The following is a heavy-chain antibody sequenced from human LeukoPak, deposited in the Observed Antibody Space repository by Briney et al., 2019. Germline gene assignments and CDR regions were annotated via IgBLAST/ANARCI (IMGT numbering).Heavy chain of an antibody. V-gene: IGHV3-23*01. CDR3: AKEAGYCSGGTCGSEDY. CDR1: GFTFSSYG. CDR2: IGGSGAST. D-gene: IGHD2-15*01. Sequence: TGGSLRLSCVASGFTFSSYGMSWVRQAPGKGLEWVSTIGGSGASTYYADSVKGRFTISRDNSKNTLYLQMNSLRVEDTAVYYCAKEAGYCSGGTCGSEDYWGQGTLVTVSS. J-gene: IGHJ4*02.